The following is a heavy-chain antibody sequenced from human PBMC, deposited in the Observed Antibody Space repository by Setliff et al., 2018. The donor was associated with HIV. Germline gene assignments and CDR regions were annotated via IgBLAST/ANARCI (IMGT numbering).Heavy chain of an antibody. V-gene: IGHV1-8*02. CDR1: GYTFSSYD. CDR3: TRNTWGWFDP. D-gene: IGHD7-27*01. J-gene: IGHJ5*02. Sequence: ASVKVSCKASGYTFSSYDINWERRASGQGLEWMGWINPNTGDTGYAQKFQGRVTVTRNSSISTAYMELSSLRSEDTAVYYCTRNTWGWFDPWGQGTLVTVSS. CDR2: INPNTGDT.